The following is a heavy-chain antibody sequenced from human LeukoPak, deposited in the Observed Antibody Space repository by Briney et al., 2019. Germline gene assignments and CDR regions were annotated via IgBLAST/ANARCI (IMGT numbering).Heavy chain of an antibody. Sequence: ASVKVSCKVSGYTLTELSMHWVRQAPGKGLEWMGGFDPEDGETIYAQKFQGRVTMTRDMSTSTVYMELSSLRSEDTAVYYCARDPKEYYDFWSGYESLYYFDYWGQGTLVTVSS. D-gene: IGHD3-3*01. J-gene: IGHJ4*02. V-gene: IGHV1-24*01. CDR3: ARDPKEYYDFWSGYESLYYFDY. CDR2: FDPEDGET. CDR1: GYTLTELS.